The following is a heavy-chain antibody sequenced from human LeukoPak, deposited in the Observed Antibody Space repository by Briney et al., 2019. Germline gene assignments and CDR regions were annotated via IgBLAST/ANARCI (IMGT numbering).Heavy chain of an antibody. J-gene: IGHJ6*02. V-gene: IGHV1-69*13. D-gene: IGHD3-22*01. CDR1: GGTFSSYA. CDR2: IIPIFGTA. CDR3: ARDPTYYYDSSGFMDV. Sequence: GASVKVSCKASGGTFSSYAISWVRQAPGQGLEWMGGIIPIFGTANYAQKFQGRVTITADESTSTAYMELSSLRSEDTAVCYCARDPTYYYDSSGFMDVWGQGTTVTVSS.